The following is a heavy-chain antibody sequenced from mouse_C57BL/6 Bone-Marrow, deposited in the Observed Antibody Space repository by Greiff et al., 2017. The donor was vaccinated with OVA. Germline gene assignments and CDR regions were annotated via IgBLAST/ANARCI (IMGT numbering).Heavy chain of an antibody. Sequence: QVQLQQSGAELVKPGASVKISCKASGYAFSSYWMNWVKQRPGKGLEWIGQIYPGDGDTNYNGKFKGKATLTADKSSSTAYMQLSSLTSEDSAVYFCARLTTVVSYYFGYWGQGTTLTVSS. CDR3: ARLTTVVSYYFGY. J-gene: IGHJ2*01. CDR1: GYAFSSYW. D-gene: IGHD1-1*01. V-gene: IGHV1-80*01. CDR2: IYPGDGDT.